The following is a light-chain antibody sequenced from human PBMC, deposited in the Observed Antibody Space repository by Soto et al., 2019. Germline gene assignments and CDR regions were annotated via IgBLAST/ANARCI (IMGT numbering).Light chain of an antibody. Sequence: EIVMTQSPVTLSVSPGERATLSCWASQSVSSNLAWYQQKPGQAPRLLIFNTFNRATGIPVRFSGSGSGTEFTLTISSLQSEDVAVYYCQQYSKWPFYSFGQGTKLEIK. CDR3: QQYSKWPFYS. CDR2: NTF. V-gene: IGKV3-15*01. J-gene: IGKJ2*03. CDR1: QSVSSN.